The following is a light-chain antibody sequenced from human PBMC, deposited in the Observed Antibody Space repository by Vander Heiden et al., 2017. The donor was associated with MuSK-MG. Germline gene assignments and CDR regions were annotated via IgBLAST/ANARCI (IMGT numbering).Light chain of an antibody. CDR1: SSDVGGYNY. CDR3: SSYAGNSNLI. Sequence: QSALTQPPSASGSPGQSVTISCTGTSSDVGGYNYVSWYQQHTGKAPKLMIYAVSNRPSGVPDRFSGSKSGNTASLTVSGLQAEDEAEYYCSSYAGNSNLIFGGGTKLTVL. J-gene: IGLJ2*01. CDR2: AVS. V-gene: IGLV2-8*01.